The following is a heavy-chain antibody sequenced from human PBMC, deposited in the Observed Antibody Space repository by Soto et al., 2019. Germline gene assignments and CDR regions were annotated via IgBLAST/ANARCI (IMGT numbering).Heavy chain of an antibody. Sequence: GGSLILSCAASGFTFSSYSMNWVRQAPGKGLEWVSSISSSSSYIYYADSVKGRFTISRDNAKNSLYLQMNSLRAEDTAVYYCASDRLAAANFDYWGQGTLVTVSS. CDR1: GFTFSSYS. CDR3: ASDRLAAANFDY. V-gene: IGHV3-21*01. CDR2: ISSSSSYI. D-gene: IGHD6-13*01. J-gene: IGHJ4*02.